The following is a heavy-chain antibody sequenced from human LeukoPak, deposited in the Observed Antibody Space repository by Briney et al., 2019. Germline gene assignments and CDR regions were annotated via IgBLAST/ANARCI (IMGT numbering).Heavy chain of an antibody. CDR2: TYYKSKWYN. D-gene: IGHD1-26*01. CDR1: GDSVSSNSAT. CDR3: ARVSSPWSPRDAFDI. Sequence: SQTLSLTCAISGDSVSSNSATWNWIRQSPSRGLEWLGRTYYKSKWYNDYAVSVRSRITINSDTSKNQFSLQLNSVTPEDTAVYYCARVSSPWSPRDAFDIWGQGTMVTVSS. J-gene: IGHJ3*02. V-gene: IGHV6-1*01.